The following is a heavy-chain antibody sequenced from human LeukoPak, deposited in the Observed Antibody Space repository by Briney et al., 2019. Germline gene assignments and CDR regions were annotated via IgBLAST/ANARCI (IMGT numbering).Heavy chain of an antibody. CDR2: IFTSGST. D-gene: IGHD2-21*01. V-gene: IGHV4-4*09. J-gene: IGHJ5*02. CDR3: ATSHDVKTAPYDL. Sequence: SETLSLTCTVSGGSISSYCWSWVRQPPGKGLEWIGYIFTSGSTDYNPSLKSRVTMSVDTSKDQLSMELRFLTAADTAVYYCATSHDVKTAPYDLWGQGTLVTVSS. CDR1: GGSISSYC.